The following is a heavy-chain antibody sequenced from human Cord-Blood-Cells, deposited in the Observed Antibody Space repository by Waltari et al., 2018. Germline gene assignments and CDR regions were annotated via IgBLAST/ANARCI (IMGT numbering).Heavy chain of an antibody. V-gene: IGHV4-34*01. CDR1: GGSFSGSY. J-gene: IGHJ3*02. Sequence: QVQLQQWGAGLLKPSETLSLTCAVYGGSFSGSYWSWLRQPPGKGLEWIGEINHSGSTNYNPSLKSRVTISVDTSKNQFSLKLSSVTAADTAVYYCAREVVVAATPGGAFDIWGQGTMVTVSS. D-gene: IGHD2-15*01. CDR3: AREVVVAATPGGAFDI. CDR2: INHSGST.